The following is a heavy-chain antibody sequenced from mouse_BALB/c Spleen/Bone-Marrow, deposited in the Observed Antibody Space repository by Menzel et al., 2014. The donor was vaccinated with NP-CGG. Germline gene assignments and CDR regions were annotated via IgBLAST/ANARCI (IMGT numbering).Heavy chain of an antibody. D-gene: IGHD2-2*01. CDR2: IYPGDASS. J-gene: IGHJ2*01. CDR1: GYTFTSYY. V-gene: IGHV1S56*01. CDR3: ARNGYFFDY. Sequence: VQLQESGPELVKPGASVKMSCKASGYTFTSYYIHSVKQRPGQGLEWIGWIYPGDASSKYNEKFKGKTTLTADKSSSTAYMLPSSLTSEDSAIYFCARNGYFFDYWGQGTTLTVSS.